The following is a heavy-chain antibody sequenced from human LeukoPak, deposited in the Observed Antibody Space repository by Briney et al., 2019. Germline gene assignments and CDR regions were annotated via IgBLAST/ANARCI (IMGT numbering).Heavy chain of an antibody. CDR1: GFTFSSYW. D-gene: IGHD6-6*01. V-gene: IGHV3-7*03. J-gene: IGHJ4*02. CDR2: IKQDGSQK. CDR3: ARGYSSSSFFDY. Sequence: GGSLRLSCAASGFTFSSYWMSWVRQAPGKGLEWVTSIKQDGSQKYYVDSVMGRFTISRDNAKNSLYLQMNSLRAEDTAVYYCARGYSSSSFFDYWGQGTLVTVSS.